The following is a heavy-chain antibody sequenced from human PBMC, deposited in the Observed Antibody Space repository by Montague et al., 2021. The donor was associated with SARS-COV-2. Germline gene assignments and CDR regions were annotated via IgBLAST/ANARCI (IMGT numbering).Heavy chain of an antibody. D-gene: IGHD3-10*01. CDR1: GDSFNNNKYY. Sequence: SETLSLTCTVSGDSFNNNKYYWGWIRQPPGKGLEWIGSNYHDGSTYYNPSLWIRITMSVDTAKNQFSLRLTSVTAADTAVYYCAHRGGLGAIWGQGTLVTVSS. CDR2: NYHDGST. CDR3: AHRGGLGAI. V-gene: IGHV4-39*01. J-gene: IGHJ1*01.